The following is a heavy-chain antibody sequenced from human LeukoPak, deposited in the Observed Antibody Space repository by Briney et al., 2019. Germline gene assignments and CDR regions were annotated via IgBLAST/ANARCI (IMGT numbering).Heavy chain of an antibody. D-gene: IGHD1-20*01. CDR1: GITFSNSA. CDR2: ITKSGDQT. CDR3: ARDYNWNDGAFDI. Sequence: GGSLRLSCVPSGITFSNSALSWVRQAPGKGLEWVSTITKSGDQTHYADSVRGLFTISRDIFKNTLYLQMNSLRAEDTAVYYCARDYNWNDGAFDIWGQGTMVTVSS. J-gene: IGHJ3*02. V-gene: IGHV3-23*01.